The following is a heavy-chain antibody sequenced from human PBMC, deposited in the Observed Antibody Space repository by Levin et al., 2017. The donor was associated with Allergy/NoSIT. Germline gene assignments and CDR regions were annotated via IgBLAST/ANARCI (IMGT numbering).Heavy chain of an antibody. V-gene: IGHV4-59*08. D-gene: IGHD2-8*01. CDR2: IHNSGAT. J-gene: IGHJ4*02. CDR1: GAPISNYY. Sequence: PSQTLSLTCTVSGAPISNYYWSWIRQPPEKELEWIGFIHNSGATKYNPSLSSRASMSLDTSKNQLSLKVTSVTAADTAVYYCARHYNGGTYPLDHWGQGTLVTVSS. CDR3: ARHYNGGTYPLDH.